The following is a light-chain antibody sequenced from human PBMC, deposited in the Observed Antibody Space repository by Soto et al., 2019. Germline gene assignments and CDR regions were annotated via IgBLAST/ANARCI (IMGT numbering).Light chain of an antibody. J-gene: IGKJ2*01. CDR1: QSVSSN. V-gene: IGKV3-15*01. CDR3: QPYNNWPYT. CDR2: GAS. Sequence: EIVMTQSPATLSVSPGERATLSCRASQSVSSNLAWYQQKPGQAPRLLIYGASTRATGIPARFSGSGSGTEFTLTISGLQSEDVAVYYCQPYNNWPYTFGQGTKLEIK.